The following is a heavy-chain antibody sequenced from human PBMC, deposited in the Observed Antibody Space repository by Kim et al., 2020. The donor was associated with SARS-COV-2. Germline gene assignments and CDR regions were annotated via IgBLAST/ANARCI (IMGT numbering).Heavy chain of an antibody. CDR2: IYYSGST. V-gene: IGHV4-59*01. CDR1: GGSISSYY. D-gene: IGHD2-8*01. Sequence: SETLSLTCTVSGGSISSYYWSWIRQPPGKGLEWIGYIYYSGSTNYNPSLKSRVTISVDTSKNQFSLKLSSVTAADTAVYYCARCDGTMVYAPDSTNWFDPWGQGTLVTVSS. CDR3: ARCDGTMVYAPDSTNWFDP. J-gene: IGHJ5*02.